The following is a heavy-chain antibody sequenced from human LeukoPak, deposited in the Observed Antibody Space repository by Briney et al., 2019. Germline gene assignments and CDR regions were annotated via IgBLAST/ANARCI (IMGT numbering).Heavy chain of an antibody. D-gene: IGHD2-21*02. J-gene: IGHJ4*02. Sequence: PGLSLRLSCSASGFTFSVYAIHWVRQAPGKGLEYVSTIIRNGGSTYYADSVKGRFTISRDNSKNTVSLQMSSLRAEDTALYYCVKDGLAFCGGDCYSYFDYWGQGTLVTVSS. CDR3: VKDGLAFCGGDCYSYFDY. CDR2: IIRNGGST. CDR1: GFTFSVYA. V-gene: IGHV3-64D*06.